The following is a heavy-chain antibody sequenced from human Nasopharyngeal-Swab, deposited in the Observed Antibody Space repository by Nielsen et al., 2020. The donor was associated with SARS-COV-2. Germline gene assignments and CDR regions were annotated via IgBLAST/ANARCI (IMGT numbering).Heavy chain of an antibody. CDR2: IAHDASNE. J-gene: IGHJ4*02. CDR3: ARDAPAHYGAFY. D-gene: IGHD4-17*01. V-gene: IGHV3-30*03. Sequence: GESLKISCAASGFTFSDYDIHWVRQAPGKGLEWVAFIAHDASNEYYGDSVKGRFSISRDSSKNTLYLQMDSLRGEDTAVYYCARDAPAHYGAFYWGRGTLVTVSS. CDR1: GFTFSDYD.